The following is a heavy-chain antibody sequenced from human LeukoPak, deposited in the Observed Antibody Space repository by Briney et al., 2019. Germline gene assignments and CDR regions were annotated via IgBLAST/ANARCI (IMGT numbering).Heavy chain of an antibody. CDR2: ITGGGRAT. Sequence: GGSLRLSCAASGFTFSSYAMSWVRQAPGKGLEWVSVITGGGRATYHADSVKGRFTISGDNSENTLSLQMNSLRAEDTAVYYCAKAREYSYGYFRYYFDSWGQGTLVTVSS. V-gene: IGHV3-23*01. D-gene: IGHD5-18*01. CDR1: GFTFSSYA. J-gene: IGHJ4*02. CDR3: AKAREYSYGYFRYYFDS.